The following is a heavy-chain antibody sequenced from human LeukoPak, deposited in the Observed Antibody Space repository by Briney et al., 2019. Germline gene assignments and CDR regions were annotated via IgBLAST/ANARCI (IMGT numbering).Heavy chain of an antibody. CDR3: ARSGGYSSPQNY. CDR2: INHSGST. CDR1: GGSFSGYY. D-gene: IGHD6-19*01. V-gene: IGHV4-34*01. J-gene: IGHJ4*02. Sequence: SETLSLTCAVYGGSFSGYYWSWIRQPPGKGLEWIGEINHSGSTNYNPSLKSRVTISVDTSKNQLSLKLSSVTAADTAVYYCARSGGYSSPQNYWGQGTLVTVSS.